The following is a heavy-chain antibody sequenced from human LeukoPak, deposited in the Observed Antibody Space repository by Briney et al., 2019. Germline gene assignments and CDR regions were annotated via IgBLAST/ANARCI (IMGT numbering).Heavy chain of an antibody. CDR2: IYYSGST. CDR3: VRDVGSTFEFPGWFDP. J-gene: IGHJ5*02. D-gene: IGHD5/OR15-5a*01. V-gene: IGHV4-59*12. Sequence: SETLSLTCTVSGGSISSYYWSWIRQPPGKGLEWIGYIYYSGSTNYNPSLKSRVTISVDTSKNQFSLKLSSVTAADTAVYYCVRDVGSTFEFPGWFDPWGQGTLVTVSS. CDR1: GGSISSYY.